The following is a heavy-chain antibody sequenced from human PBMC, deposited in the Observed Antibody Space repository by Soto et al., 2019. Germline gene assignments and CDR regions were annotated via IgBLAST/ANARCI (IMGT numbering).Heavy chain of an antibody. CDR1: GYSFTSYW. CDR2: IDPSDSYT. V-gene: IGHV5-10-1*01. Sequence: GESLKISCKGSGYSFTSYWISWVRQMPGKGLEWMGRIDPSDSYTNYSPSFQGHVTISADKSISTAYLQWSSLKASDTAMYYCARLGYSSSHYYYGMGVWGQGTTVNGSS. D-gene: IGHD6-13*01. CDR3: ARLGYSSSHYYYGMGV. J-gene: IGHJ6*02.